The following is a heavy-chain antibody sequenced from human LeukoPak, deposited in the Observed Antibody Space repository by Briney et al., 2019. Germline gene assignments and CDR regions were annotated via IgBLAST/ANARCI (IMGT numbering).Heavy chain of an antibody. CDR2: IYYSGST. Sequence: SETLSLTCTVSGGSISSYYWSWIQQPPGKGLEWIGYIYYSGSTNYNPSLKSRVTISVDTSKNQFSLKLSSVTAADTAVYYCARMMTTVIHFDYWGQGTLVTVSS. CDR1: GGSISSYY. CDR3: ARMMTTVIHFDY. J-gene: IGHJ4*02. D-gene: IGHD4-17*01. V-gene: IGHV4-59*01.